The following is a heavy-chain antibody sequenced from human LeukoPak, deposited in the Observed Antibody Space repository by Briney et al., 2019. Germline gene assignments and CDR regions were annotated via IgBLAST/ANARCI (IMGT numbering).Heavy chain of an antibody. D-gene: IGHD3-10*02. V-gene: IGHV3-48*04. CDR2: ISSSGSTI. CDR1: GFTFSSYS. CDR3: AELGITMIGGV. J-gene: IGHJ6*04. Sequence: GGSLRLSCAASGFTFSSYSMSWVRQAPGKGLEGVSYISSSGSTIYYADSVKGRFTISRDNAKNSLYLQMNSLRAEDTAVYYCAELGITMIGGVWGKGTTVTISS.